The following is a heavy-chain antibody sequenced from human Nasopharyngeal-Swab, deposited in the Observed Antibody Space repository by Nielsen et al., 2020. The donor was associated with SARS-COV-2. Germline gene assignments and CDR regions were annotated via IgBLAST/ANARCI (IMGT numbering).Heavy chain of an antibody. Sequence: ASVKVSCKASGHTFTSYGISWVRQAPGQGLEWMGWISAYNGNTNYAQKLQGRVTMTTDTSTSTACMELRSLRSDDTAVYYCARDGVGSGYSSDPPFDYWGQGTLVTVSS. CDR2: ISAYNGNT. V-gene: IGHV1-18*01. J-gene: IGHJ4*02. CDR1: GHTFTSYG. D-gene: IGHD5-18*01. CDR3: ARDGVGSGYSSDPPFDY.